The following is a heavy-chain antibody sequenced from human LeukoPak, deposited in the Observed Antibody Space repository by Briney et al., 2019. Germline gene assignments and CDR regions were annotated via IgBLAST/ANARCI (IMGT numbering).Heavy chain of an antibody. CDR1: GFTLSNYG. J-gene: IGHJ4*02. D-gene: IGHD6-13*01. CDR3: AKDNVAAAGRYFYY. Sequence: GGSLRLSCAASGFTLSNYGMHWVRQAPGKGLEWVALISYDGSNKYFADSVKGRFTISRDNYKNPLYLQMHSLRAEDTVVYYCAKDNVAAAGRYFYYWGQGDLGT. CDR2: ISYDGSNK. V-gene: IGHV3-30*18.